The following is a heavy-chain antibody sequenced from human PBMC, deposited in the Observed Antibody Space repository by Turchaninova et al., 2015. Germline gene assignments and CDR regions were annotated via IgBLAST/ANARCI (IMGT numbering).Heavy chain of an antibody. CDR1: GFPFSSYA. CDR3: ARDSSGYGGNSDWGSYGMDV. Sequence: QVQLVESGGGVVQPGRSLRLSCASSGFPFSSYAMHGVGQAPGKGVEWVAVISYDGSNKYYADSVKGRFTISRDNSKNTLYLQMNSLRAEDTAVYYCARDSSGYGGNSDWGSYGMDVWGQGTTVTVSS. J-gene: IGHJ6*02. CDR2: ISYDGSNK. D-gene: IGHD4-23*01. V-gene: IGHV3-30*01.